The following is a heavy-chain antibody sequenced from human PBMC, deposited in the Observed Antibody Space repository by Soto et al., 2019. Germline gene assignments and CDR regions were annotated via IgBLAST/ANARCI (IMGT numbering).Heavy chain of an antibody. CDR1: GFTFSSYA. J-gene: IGHJ6*03. CDR2: ISGSGGST. Sequence: EVQLLESGGGLVQPGGSLRLSCAASGFTFSSYAMSWVRQAPGKGLEWVSAISGSGGSTYYADSVKGRFTISRDNSKNTLYLQMNSLRAEDTAVYYCARPLDYDYGDHYYYYYYMDFWGKGTTVTVSS. D-gene: IGHD4-17*01. V-gene: IGHV3-23*01. CDR3: ARPLDYDYGDHYYYYYYMDF.